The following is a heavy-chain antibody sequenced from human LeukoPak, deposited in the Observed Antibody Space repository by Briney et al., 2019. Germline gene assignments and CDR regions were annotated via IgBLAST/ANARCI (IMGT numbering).Heavy chain of an antibody. V-gene: IGHV3-9*01. J-gene: IGHJ4*02. CDR1: GFTFDDYA. CDR3: AKALMYSYDSSGYFDY. CDR2: ISWNSGSI. Sequence: GRSLRLSCAASGFTFDDYAMHWVRQAPGKGLEWVAGISWNSGSIGYADSVKGRFTISRDNAKNSLYLQMNSLTAADTALYYCAKALMYSYDSSGYFDYWGQGTLVTVSS. D-gene: IGHD3-22*01.